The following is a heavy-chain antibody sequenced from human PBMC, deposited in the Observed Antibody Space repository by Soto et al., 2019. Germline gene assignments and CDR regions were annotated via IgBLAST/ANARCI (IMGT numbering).Heavy chain of an antibody. D-gene: IGHD2-15*01. CDR1: GGSISSGDYY. J-gene: IGHJ5*02. V-gene: IGHV4-30-4*01. CDR2: IYYSGST. CDR3: ARSALVVAATALSWFDP. Sequence: PSETLSLTCTVSGGSISSGDYYWSWIRQPPGKGLEWIGYIYYSGSTYYNPSLKSRVTISVDTSKNQFSLKLSSVTAADTAVYYCARSALVVAATALSWFDPWGQGTLVTVSS.